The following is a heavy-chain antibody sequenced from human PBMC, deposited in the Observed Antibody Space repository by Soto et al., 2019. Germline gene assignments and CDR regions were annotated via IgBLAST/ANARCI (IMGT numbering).Heavy chain of an antibody. CDR2: ISGSSSYI. Sequence: GGSLRLSCAASGFTFSSYSMNWVRQAPGKGLEWVSSISGSSSYIYYADSVKGRFTISRDNAKNSLYLQMNSLRAEDTAVYYCARDFDYWGQGTLVTVSS. J-gene: IGHJ4*02. V-gene: IGHV3-21*01. CDR3: ARDFDY. CDR1: GFTFSSYS.